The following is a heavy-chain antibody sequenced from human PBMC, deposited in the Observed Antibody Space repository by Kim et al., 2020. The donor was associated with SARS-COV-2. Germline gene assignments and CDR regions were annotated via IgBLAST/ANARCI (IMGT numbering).Heavy chain of an antibody. CDR1: GGSISSGGYS. D-gene: IGHD1-26*01. Sequence: SETLSLTCAVSGGSISSGGYSWSWIRQPPGKGLEWIGYIYHSGSTYYNPSLKSRVTISVDRSKNQFSLKLSSVTAADTAVYYCARGSYPPGWYFDYWGQGTLVTVSS. CDR2: IYHSGST. CDR3: ARGSYPPGWYFDY. V-gene: IGHV4-30-2*01. J-gene: IGHJ4*02.